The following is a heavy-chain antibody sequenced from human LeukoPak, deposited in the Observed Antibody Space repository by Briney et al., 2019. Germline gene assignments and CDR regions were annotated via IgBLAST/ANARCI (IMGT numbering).Heavy chain of an antibody. J-gene: IGHJ4*02. Sequence: SVKVSCKASGGTFSSYAISWVRQAPGQGLEWMGGIIPIFGTANYAQKFQGRVTITADKSTSTAYMELSSLRSEDTAVYYCAAASRGDYVWGSYRYNYWGQGTLVTVSS. V-gene: IGHV1-69*06. CDR1: GGTFSSYA. CDR2: IIPIFGTA. D-gene: IGHD3-16*02. CDR3: AAASRGDYVWGSYRYNY.